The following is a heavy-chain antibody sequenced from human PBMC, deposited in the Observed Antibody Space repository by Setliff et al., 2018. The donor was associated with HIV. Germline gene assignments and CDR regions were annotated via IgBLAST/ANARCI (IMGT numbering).Heavy chain of an antibody. CDR2: VNHSGST. J-gene: IGHJ4*01. Sequence: PSETLSLTCAVYGGSFSACHWSWIRQTPGKGLEWLGEVNHSGSTAYNLALESRVSMSIDTSKNQFSLKLTSVTAADTAIYYCARGRDYTGSWFRPFYLDFWGHGNLVTVPQ. V-gene: IGHV4-34*01. CDR3: ARGRDYTGSWFRPFYLDF. D-gene: IGHD3-3*01. CDR1: GGSFSACH.